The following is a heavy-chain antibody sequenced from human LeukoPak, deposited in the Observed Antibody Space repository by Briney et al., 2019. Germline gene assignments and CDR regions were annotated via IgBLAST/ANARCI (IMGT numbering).Heavy chain of an antibody. J-gene: IGHJ4*02. CDR3: ATSSKKWELRPLFDY. V-gene: IGHV1-24*01. D-gene: IGHD1-26*01. CDR2: FDSEDGET. Sequence: ASVKVSCKVSGYTLTELSMHWVRQAPGKGLEWMGGFDSEDGETIYAQKFQGRVTMTEDTSTDTAYMEPSSLRSEDTAVYYCATSSKKWELRPLFDYWGQGTLVTVSS. CDR1: GYTLTELS.